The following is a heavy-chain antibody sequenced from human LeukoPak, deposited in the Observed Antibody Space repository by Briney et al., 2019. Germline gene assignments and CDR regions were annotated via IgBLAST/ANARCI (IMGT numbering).Heavy chain of an antibody. CDR3: ARASGYSGYDDYYMDV. D-gene: IGHD5-12*01. J-gene: IGHJ6*03. Sequence: ASVKVSCKASGYTFTSYDINWVRQATGQGLEWMGWMNPNSGNTGYAQKFQGRVTMTRNTSISTAYMELSSLRSEDMAVYYCARASGYSGYDDYYMDVWGKGTTVTVSS. CDR2: MNPNSGNT. V-gene: IGHV1-8*01. CDR1: GYTFTSYD.